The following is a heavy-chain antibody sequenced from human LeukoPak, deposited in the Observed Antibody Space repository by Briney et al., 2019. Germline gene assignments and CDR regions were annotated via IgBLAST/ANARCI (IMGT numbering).Heavy chain of an antibody. V-gene: IGHV1-46*01. J-gene: IGHJ4*02. CDR3: ARDAPVVRGVIIAFDY. CDR1: GYTFTSYY. Sequence: ASVKVSCKASGYTFTSYYMHWVRQAPGQGLEWMGIINPSGGSTNYAQKFQGRVTMTRDTSTSTVYMELSSLRSEDTAVYYCARDAPVVRGVIIAFDYWGQGTLVTVSS. D-gene: IGHD3-10*01. CDR2: INPSGGST.